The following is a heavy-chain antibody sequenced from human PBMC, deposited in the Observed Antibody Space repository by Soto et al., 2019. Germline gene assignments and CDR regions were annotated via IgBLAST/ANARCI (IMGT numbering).Heavy chain of an antibody. V-gene: IGHV3-48*03. CDR3: ASSDPWWSYY. CDR1: GFTFSRYE. Sequence: ELQVVESGGGLVQPGGSLRLSCAASGFTFSRYEMNWVRQAPGKGLQWVSYISSSGRSIYADSVKGRFTISRDNAKNLLYLQMNSLRAEDTAVYYCASSDPWWSYYWGQGTLVTVSS. D-gene: IGHD2-15*01. CDR2: ISSSGRSI. J-gene: IGHJ4*02.